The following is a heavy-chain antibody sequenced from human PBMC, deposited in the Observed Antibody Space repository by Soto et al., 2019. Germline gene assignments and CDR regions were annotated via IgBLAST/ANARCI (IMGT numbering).Heavy chain of an antibody. CDR3: ARGLYYDFWSGYYLRWFDP. CDR2: IIPIFGTA. D-gene: IGHD3-3*01. V-gene: IGHV1-69*05. J-gene: IGHJ5*02. Sequence: SVKVSCKASGGTFSSYAISWVRQAPGQGLEWMGGIIPIFGTANYAQKFQGRVTVTRNTSISTAYMELSSLRSEDTAVYYCARGLYYDFWSGYYLRWFDPWGQGTLVTVSS. CDR1: GGTFSSYA.